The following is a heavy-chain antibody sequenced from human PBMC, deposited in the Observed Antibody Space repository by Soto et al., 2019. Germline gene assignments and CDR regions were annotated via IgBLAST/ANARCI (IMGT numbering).Heavy chain of an antibody. Sequence: QLQLQESGPGLVKPSETLSLTCTVSGGSISSSSYYWGWIRQPPGKGLEWIGSIYYSGSTYYNPSLKSRVTISVDTSKNQFPLKLSSVTAADPAVYYCARRTDYDILTGGDYYYYYGMDVWGQGTTVTVSS. D-gene: IGHD3-9*01. V-gene: IGHV4-39*01. J-gene: IGHJ6*02. CDR3: ARRTDYDILTGGDYYYYYGMDV. CDR2: IYYSGST. CDR1: GGSISSSSYY.